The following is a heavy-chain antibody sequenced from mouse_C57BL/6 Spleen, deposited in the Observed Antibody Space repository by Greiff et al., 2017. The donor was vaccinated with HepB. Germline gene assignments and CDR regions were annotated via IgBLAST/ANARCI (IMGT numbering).Heavy chain of an antibody. CDR1: GYTFTSYW. CDR2: IYPSDSET. D-gene: IGHD2-3*01. Sequence: QVQLKQPGAELVRPGSSVKLSCKASGYTFTSYWMDWVKQRPGQGLEWIGNIYPSDSETHYNQKFKDKATLTVDKSSSTAYMQLSSLTSEDSAVYYCARLYDGYFDYWGQGTTLTVSS. J-gene: IGHJ2*01. V-gene: IGHV1-61*01. CDR3: ARLYDGYFDY.